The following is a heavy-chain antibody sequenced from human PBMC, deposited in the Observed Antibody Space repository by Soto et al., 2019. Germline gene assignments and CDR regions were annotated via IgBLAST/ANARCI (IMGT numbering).Heavy chain of an antibody. J-gene: IGHJ4*02. CDR3: ARDHGYSGYYNKPIDY. V-gene: IGHV3-7*01. Sequence: GESLKISCAASGFTFSSYWMSWVRQAPGKGLEWVANIKQDGSEKYYVDSVKGRFTISRDNAKNSLYLQMNSLRAEDTAVYYCARDHGYSGYYNKPIDYWGQGTLVTVSS. CDR1: GFTFSSYW. D-gene: IGHD3-3*01. CDR2: IKQDGSEK.